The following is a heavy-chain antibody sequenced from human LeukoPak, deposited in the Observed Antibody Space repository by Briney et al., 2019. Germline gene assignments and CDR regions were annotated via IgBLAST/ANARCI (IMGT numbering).Heavy chain of an antibody. J-gene: IGHJ4*02. V-gene: IGHV3-48*03. CDR3: AREKREWFGELLFFDY. CDR1: GFTLSSYE. Sequence: GGSLRLSCAASGFTLSSYEMNWVRQAPGKGLEWVSYISSSGSTIYYADSVKGRFTISRDNAKNSLYLQMNSLRAEDTAVYYCAREKREWFGELLFFDYWGQGTLVTVSS. D-gene: IGHD3-10*01. CDR2: ISSSGSTI.